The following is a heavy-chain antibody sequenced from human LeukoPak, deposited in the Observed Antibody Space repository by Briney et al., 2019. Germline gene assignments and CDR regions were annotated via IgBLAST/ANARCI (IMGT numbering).Heavy chain of an antibody. CDR2: INTDGSAE. V-gene: IGHV3-7*01. CDR3: ARGKIDF. CDR1: GFTLSDYW. Sequence: GESLKISCAASGFTLSDYWMMWVRQTPEKGLEWVANINTDGSAEYYGDSVKGRFTISRDNAKNSLSLQMNSLRVEDTALYYCARGKIDFWGQGILVTVSS. J-gene: IGHJ4*02.